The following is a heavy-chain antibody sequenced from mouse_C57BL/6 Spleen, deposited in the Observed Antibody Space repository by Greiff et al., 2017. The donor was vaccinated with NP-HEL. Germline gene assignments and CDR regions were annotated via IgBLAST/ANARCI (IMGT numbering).Heavy chain of an antibody. CDR2: IYPSDSET. J-gene: IGHJ2*01. CDR1: GYTFTSYW. CDR3: ARNYGNCVFDY. V-gene: IGHV1-61*01. Sequence: VQLQQPGAELVRPGSSVKLSCKASGYTFTSYWMDWVKQRPGQGLEWIGNIYPSDSETHYNQKFKDKATLTVDKSSSTAYMQLSSLTSEDSAVYYCARNYGNCVFDYWGQGTTLTVSS. D-gene: IGHD2-1*01.